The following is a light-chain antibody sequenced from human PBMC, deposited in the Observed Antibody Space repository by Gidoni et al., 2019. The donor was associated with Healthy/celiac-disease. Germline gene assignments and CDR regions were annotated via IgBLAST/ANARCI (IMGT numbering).Light chain of an antibody. Sequence: EIVLTQSPATLSLSPGARATLSCRASQSVSSYLAWYQQKPGQAPRLLIYDASNRATGIPARFSGSGSGTDFTLTISSLEPEDFAVYYCQQRSNWPITFXQXTRLEIK. J-gene: IGKJ5*01. CDR1: QSVSSY. V-gene: IGKV3-11*01. CDR3: QQRSNWPIT. CDR2: DAS.